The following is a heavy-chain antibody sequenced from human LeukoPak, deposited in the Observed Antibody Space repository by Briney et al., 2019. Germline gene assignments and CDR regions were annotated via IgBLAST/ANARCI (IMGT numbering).Heavy chain of an antibody. V-gene: IGHV3-30*04. CDR3: ARDGRDTAMVTRIDY. D-gene: IGHD5-18*01. J-gene: IGHJ4*02. CDR1: GFTFGSYS. Sequence: GGSLRLSCAASGFTFGSYSTHWVRQTPGKGLEWVAVISYDGSNKYYADSVKGRFTISRDNSKNTLYLQMNSLRAEDTAVYYCARDGRDTAMVTRIDYWGQGTLVTVSS. CDR2: ISYDGSNK.